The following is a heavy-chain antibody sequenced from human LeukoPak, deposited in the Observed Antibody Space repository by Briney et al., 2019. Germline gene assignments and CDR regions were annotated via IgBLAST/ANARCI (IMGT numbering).Heavy chain of an antibody. Sequence: GGSLRLSCAASGFTFSNYEMNWVRQAPGKGLEWISYIGNSGSPIFCADSVKGRFTISRDNAKNSLYLQMNSLRAEDTAVYYCTRGRTGDGDAFDIWGQGTMVTVSS. CDR1: GFTFSNYE. CDR3: TRGRTGDGDAFDI. CDR2: IGNSGSPI. V-gene: IGHV3-48*03. J-gene: IGHJ3*02. D-gene: IGHD1-1*01.